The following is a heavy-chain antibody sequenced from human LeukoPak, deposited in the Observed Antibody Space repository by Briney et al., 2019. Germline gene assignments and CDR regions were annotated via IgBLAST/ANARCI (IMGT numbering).Heavy chain of an antibody. Sequence: GGSLRLSCAASGFTFSTYDMSWVRQAPGKGLEWVSAISGSGGSTYYADSVKGRFTISRDNSKNTLYLQMNSLRAEDTAVYYCAKDVYSSSWYGFDYWGQGTLVTVSS. CDR2: ISGSGGST. CDR1: GFTFSTYD. J-gene: IGHJ4*02. D-gene: IGHD6-13*01. V-gene: IGHV3-23*01. CDR3: AKDVYSSSWYGFDY.